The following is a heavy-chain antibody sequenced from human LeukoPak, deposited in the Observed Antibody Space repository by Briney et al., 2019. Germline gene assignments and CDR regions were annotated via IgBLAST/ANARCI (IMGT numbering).Heavy chain of an antibody. CDR1: VFTFSSYA. V-gene: IGHV3-30*04. CDR3: ARTITMIVVALPDY. J-gene: IGHJ4*02. Sequence: PGRSLRLSCGASVFTFSSYAVHWVPRARGKGVEWVAVISYDGSNRYYADSVKGRFTISRDNSKNTLYLLMNSLRAEDTAVYYCARTITMIVVALPDYWGQGTLVTVSS. CDR2: ISYDGSNR. D-gene: IGHD3-22*01.